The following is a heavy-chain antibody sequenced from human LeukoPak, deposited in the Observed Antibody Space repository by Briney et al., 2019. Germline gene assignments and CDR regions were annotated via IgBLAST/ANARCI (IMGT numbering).Heavy chain of an antibody. CDR1: GFTFSSYS. J-gene: IGHJ4*02. D-gene: IGHD5-18*01. CDR3: ARDQDIRGYSYAHPFDY. Sequence: GGSLRLSCAASGFTFSSYSMNWVRQAPGKGLEWVSSISSSSRYIYYADSVKGRFTISRDNAKNSLYLQMNSLRAEDTAVYYCARDQDIRGYSYAHPFDYWGQGTLVTVSS. CDR2: ISSSSRYI. V-gene: IGHV3-21*01.